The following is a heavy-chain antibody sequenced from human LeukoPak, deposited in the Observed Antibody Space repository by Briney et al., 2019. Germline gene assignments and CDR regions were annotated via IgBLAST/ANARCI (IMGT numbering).Heavy chain of an antibody. D-gene: IGHD6-13*01. Sequence: GGSLRLSCAASGFTFSSCAMSWVRQAPGKGLEWVSAISGRGGSTYYADSVKGRFTISRDNSKNTLYLQMNSLRAEDTAVYYCAKHSSSSWSTPVYYYGMDVWGQGTTVTVSS. CDR3: AKHSSSSWSTPVYYYGMDV. CDR2: ISGRGGST. CDR1: GFTFSSCA. J-gene: IGHJ6*02. V-gene: IGHV3-23*01.